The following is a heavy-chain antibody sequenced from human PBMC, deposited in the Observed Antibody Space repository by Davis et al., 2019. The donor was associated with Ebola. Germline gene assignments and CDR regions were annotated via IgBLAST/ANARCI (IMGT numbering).Heavy chain of an antibody. J-gene: IGHJ6*02. CDR2: ISGDGDHT. V-gene: IGHV3-43*02. D-gene: IGHD6-13*01. Sequence: GESLKISCAASGFTFDQYAMYWLRQRPGKGLEWVSLISGDGDHTYYADSVKGRFAISRDNSKESLYLQINSLRSEDTALYFCARGPIPRWYADYYKYGMDVWGQGTTVTASS. CDR3: ARGPIPRWYADYYKYGMDV. CDR1: GFTFDQYA.